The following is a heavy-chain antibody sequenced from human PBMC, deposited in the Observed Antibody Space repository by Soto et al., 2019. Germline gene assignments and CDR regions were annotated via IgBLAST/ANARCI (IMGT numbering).Heavy chain of an antibody. CDR2: NSYDGSNK. CDR1: GFSFSSFG. V-gene: IGHV3-30*18. CDR3: AKALGELSPESYDY. Sequence: QVQLVESGGGVVQPGRSLRLSCEASGFSFSSFGMHWVRQAPGKGLEWVAFNSYDGSNKYYADSVKGRFTISRDSSEKTLYLQMNSLRPEDTAVYYCAKALGELSPESYDYWGQGPLVTVSS. J-gene: IGHJ4*02. D-gene: IGHD3-16*02.